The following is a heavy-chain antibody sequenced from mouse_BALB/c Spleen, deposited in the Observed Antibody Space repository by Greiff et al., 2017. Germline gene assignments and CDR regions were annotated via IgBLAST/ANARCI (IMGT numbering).Heavy chain of an antibody. Sequence: QVQLQQSGAELVRPGVSVKISCKGSGYTFTDYAMHWVKQSHAKSLEWIGVISTYYGDASYNQKFKGKATMTVDKSSSTAYMELARLTSEDSAIYYCGRGDSSGYAMDYWGQGTSVTVSS. D-gene: IGHD3-2*01. CDR3: GRGDSSGYAMDY. J-gene: IGHJ4*01. CDR2: ISTYYGDA. V-gene: IGHV1S137*01. CDR1: GYTFTDYA.